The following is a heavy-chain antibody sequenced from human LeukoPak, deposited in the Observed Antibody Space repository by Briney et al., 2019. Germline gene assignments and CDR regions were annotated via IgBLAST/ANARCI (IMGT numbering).Heavy chain of an antibody. Sequence: GGSLRLSCAASGFTFSSYAMSWIRQAPGKGLEWVSAISGSGGNTYYADSVKSRFTISRDNSKNTLYLQMNSLSAEDTAVYYCAKEGVYGSGSYRYNWFDPWGQGTLVTVSS. V-gene: IGHV3-23*01. J-gene: IGHJ5*01. CDR1: GFTFSSYA. CDR3: AKEGVYGSGSYRYNWFDP. D-gene: IGHD3-10*01. CDR2: ISGSGGNT.